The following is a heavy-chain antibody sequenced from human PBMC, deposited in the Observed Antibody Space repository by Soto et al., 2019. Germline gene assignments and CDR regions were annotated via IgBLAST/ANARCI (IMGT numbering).Heavy chain of an antibody. D-gene: IGHD2-21*01. CDR3: ARHAFGDDGWHYFDY. J-gene: IGHJ4*02. CDR1: GHSFTSNW. V-gene: IGHV5-10-1*01. Sequence: GESLKISCQASGHSFTSNWITWVRQMPGKGLEWMGKIDLGNSHSTYSPSFQGHVTISADKSINTAYLQWNSPMASDTAMYYCARHAFGDDGWHYFDYWGQGTLVTVSS. CDR2: IDLGNSHS.